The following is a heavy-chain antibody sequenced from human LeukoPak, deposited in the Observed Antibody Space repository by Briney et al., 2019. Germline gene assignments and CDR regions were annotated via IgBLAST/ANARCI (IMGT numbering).Heavy chain of an antibody. CDR1: GFLVSSTY. CDR3: AKGGWGVPTARGLDY. J-gene: IGHJ4*02. V-gene: IGHV3-30*18. Sequence: PGGSLRLSCAASGFLVSSTYMSWVRQAPGKGLEWVAVISYDGSNKYYADSMKGRFTISRDNSKNTLYLQMDSLRAEDLAVFYCAKGGWGVPTARGLDYWGQGTLVTVS. D-gene: IGHD2-2*01. CDR2: ISYDGSNK.